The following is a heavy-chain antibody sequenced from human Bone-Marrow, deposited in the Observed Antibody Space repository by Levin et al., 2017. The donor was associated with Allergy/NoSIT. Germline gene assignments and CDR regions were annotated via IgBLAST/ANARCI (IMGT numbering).Heavy chain of an antibody. Sequence: SQTLSLTCAVYGGSFSGYYWSWIRQPPGKGLEWIGEINHSGSTNYNPSLKSRVTISVDTSKNQFSLKLSSVTAADTAVYYCAIRKQNYYYYMDVWGKGTTVTVSS. D-gene: IGHD6-13*01. CDR2: INHSGST. J-gene: IGHJ6*03. CDR3: AIRKQNYYYYMDV. CDR1: GGSFSGYY. V-gene: IGHV4-34*01.